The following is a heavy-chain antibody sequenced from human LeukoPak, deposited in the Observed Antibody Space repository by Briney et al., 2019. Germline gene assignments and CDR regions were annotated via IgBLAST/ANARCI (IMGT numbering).Heavy chain of an antibody. D-gene: IGHD3-3*01. Sequence: GGSLRLSCAASGFTFDDYGMSWVRQAPGKGLEWVSGINWNGGSTGYADSVKGRFTISRDNAKNSLYLQMNSLRAEDTAVFYCARDQYDTWSRRGNFDSWGQGTLVIVSS. CDR1: GFTFDDYG. V-gene: IGHV3-20*04. CDR2: INWNGGST. J-gene: IGHJ4*02. CDR3: ARDQYDTWSRRGNFDS.